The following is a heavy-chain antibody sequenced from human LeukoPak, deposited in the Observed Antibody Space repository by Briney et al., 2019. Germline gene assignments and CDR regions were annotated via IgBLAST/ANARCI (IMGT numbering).Heavy chain of an antibody. V-gene: IGHV4-30-4*08. J-gene: IGHJ4*02. D-gene: IGHD3-16*01. Sequence: WVRQVPGEGLEWIGYIYYSGSTYYNPSLKSRVTISVDTSKNQFSLKLSSVTAADTAVYYCASLGVPSGADYWGQGTLVTVSS. CDR3: ASLGVPSGADY. CDR2: IYYSGST.